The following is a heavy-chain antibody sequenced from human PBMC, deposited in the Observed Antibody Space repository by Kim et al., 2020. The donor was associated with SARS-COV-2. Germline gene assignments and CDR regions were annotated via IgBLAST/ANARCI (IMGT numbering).Heavy chain of an antibody. D-gene: IGHD6-13*01. J-gene: IGHJ5*02. CDR1: GFTFSSYS. CDR2: ISSSSSTI. V-gene: IGHV3-48*02. Sequence: GGSLRLSCAASGFTFSSYSMNWVRQAPGKGLEWVSYISSSSSTIYYADSVKGRFTISRDNAKNSLYLQMNSLRDEDTAVYYCARDRVDSSSWYGSIGDWFDPWGQGTLVTVSS. CDR3: ARDRVDSSSWYGSIGDWFDP.